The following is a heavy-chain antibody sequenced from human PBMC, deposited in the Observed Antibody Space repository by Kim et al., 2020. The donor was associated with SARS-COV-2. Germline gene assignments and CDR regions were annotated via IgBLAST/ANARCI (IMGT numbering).Heavy chain of an antibody. V-gene: IGHV3-53*01. CDR2: IHLDGGT. D-gene: IGHD3-22*01. J-gene: IGHJ5*02. Sequence: GGSLRLSCAASGFSVDTNYMNWIRQAPGKGLEWVSIIHLDGGTNYADSVKGRFTISRDNSKNTLFLQMSSLSAEDTAIYFCAKEARYYYNTGGYYYDLWGQGTLVTVSS. CDR3: AKEARYYYNTGGYYYDL. CDR1: GFSVDTNY.